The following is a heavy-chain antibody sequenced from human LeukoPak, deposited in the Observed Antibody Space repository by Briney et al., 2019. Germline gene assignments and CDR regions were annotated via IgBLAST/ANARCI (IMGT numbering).Heavy chain of an antibody. CDR1: GFTFSSYG. CDR2: IWYDGSNK. J-gene: IGHJ6*02. V-gene: IGHV3-33*08. CDR3: ARNLQMGYYYYGMDV. D-gene: IGHD1-1*01. Sequence: GGSLRLSCAASGFTFSSYGMHWVRQAPGKGLEWVAVIWYDGSNKYYADSVKGRFTISRDNSKNTLYLQMNSLRAEDTAVYYCARNLQMGYYYYGMDVWGQGTTVTVSS.